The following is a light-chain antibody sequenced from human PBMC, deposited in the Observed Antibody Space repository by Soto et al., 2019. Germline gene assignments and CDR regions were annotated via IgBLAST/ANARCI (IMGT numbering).Light chain of an antibody. CDR1: QSVSSNF. V-gene: IGKV3-20*01. J-gene: IGKJ4*01. CDR3: RQYGYSLGFA. Sequence: EIVLTQSPGTLSLSPGERATLSCRASQSVSSNFLAWYQEKPGQAPRLLLYDASSRAAGIPDRFSGSGSGTDFTLTISRLEPEDFAVYYCRQYGYSLGFAFGGGTKVDIK. CDR2: DAS.